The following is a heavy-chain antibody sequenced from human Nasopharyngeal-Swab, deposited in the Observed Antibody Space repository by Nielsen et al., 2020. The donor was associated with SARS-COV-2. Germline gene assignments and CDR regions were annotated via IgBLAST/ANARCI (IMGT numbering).Heavy chain of an antibody. V-gene: IGHV3-21*01. J-gene: IGHJ6*02. CDR3: ARDGLDYDFWSAYFMDV. CDR2: ISSSSSYI. D-gene: IGHD3-3*01. CDR1: GFTFNNYN. Sequence: GESLKISCAASGFTFNNYNFNWVRQAPGKGLEWVSSISSSSSYIYHADSVKGRFTISIDNAKNSLYLQMNSLRAEDTAVYYCARDGLDYDFWSAYFMDVWGQGTTVTVS.